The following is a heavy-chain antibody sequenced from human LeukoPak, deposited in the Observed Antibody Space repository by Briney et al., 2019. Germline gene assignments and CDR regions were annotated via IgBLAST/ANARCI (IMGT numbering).Heavy chain of an antibody. Sequence: ASVKVSCKASGYSFTSYGITWVRQAPGQGLEWMGIINPSGGSTSCAQKFQGRVTMTRDTSTSTVYMELSSLRSEDTAVYYCARDRGYGDYAFDYWGQGTLVTVSS. V-gene: IGHV1-46*01. CDR3: ARDRGYGDYAFDY. CDR2: INPSGGST. J-gene: IGHJ4*02. CDR1: GYSFTSYG. D-gene: IGHD4-17*01.